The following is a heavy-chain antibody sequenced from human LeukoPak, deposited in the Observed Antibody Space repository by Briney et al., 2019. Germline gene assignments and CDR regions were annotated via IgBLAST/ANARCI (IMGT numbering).Heavy chain of an antibody. D-gene: IGHD1-26*01. V-gene: IGHV1-46*01. CDR1: GYTFSSYY. CDR3: ATGLGATPWADGYYFDY. Sequence: GASVKVSCKASGYTFSSYYMHWVRQAPGQGLEWMGLINPVGGSTKYAQKFQARVTMTRDTSTSTVYMELSSLRSEDTAVYYCATGLGATPWADGYYFDYWGQGTLVTVSS. CDR2: INPVGGST. J-gene: IGHJ4*02.